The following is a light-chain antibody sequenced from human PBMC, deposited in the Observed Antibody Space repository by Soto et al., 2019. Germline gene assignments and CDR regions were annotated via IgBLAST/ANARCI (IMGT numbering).Light chain of an antibody. CDR2: DAS. CDR3: QQYNNWPLYT. V-gene: IGKV3-15*01. J-gene: IGKJ2*01. Sequence: EIVMTQSPATLSVAPGERAPLSRRASRGVGTNLAWYQQNPGQAPRLLIYDASTRATAIPARFSGSGSGTEFNLTITSLQSEDVAVYYCQQYNNWPLYTFGQGTKVDI. CDR1: RGVGTN.